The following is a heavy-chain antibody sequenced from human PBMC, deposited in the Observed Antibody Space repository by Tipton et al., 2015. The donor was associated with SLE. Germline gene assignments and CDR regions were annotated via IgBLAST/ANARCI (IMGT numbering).Heavy chain of an antibody. CDR3: ARIEVSDGDFNYGMDV. CDR2: MNPKSGVT. CDR1: GYTFNIHY. D-gene: IGHD4-17*01. V-gene: IGHV1-2*06. Sequence: QLVQSGAEVKKPGASVKASCKTSGYTFNIHYMHWVRQAPGQGLEWMSRMNPKSGVTDYEQKFQGRVTMTRDTSTSTVYMELSSLRSEDTAVYYCARIEVSDGDFNYGMDVWGQGTTVTVSS. J-gene: IGHJ6*02.